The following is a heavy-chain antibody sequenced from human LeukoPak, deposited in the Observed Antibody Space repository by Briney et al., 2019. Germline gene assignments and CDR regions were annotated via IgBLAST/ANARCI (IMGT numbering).Heavy chain of an antibody. J-gene: IGHJ6*02. Sequence: GGSLRLSCAASGFTFSSYDMHWVRHATGKGLEWVSAIGTGGDTYYPGSVKGRFTISRENAKNSLYLQMNSLRAGDTAVYYCARGRTTVTTLRYYYYYGMDVWGQGTTVTVSS. D-gene: IGHD4-11*01. CDR3: ARGRTTVTTLRYYYYYGMDV. CDR1: GFTFSSYD. V-gene: IGHV3-13*01. CDR2: IGTGGDT.